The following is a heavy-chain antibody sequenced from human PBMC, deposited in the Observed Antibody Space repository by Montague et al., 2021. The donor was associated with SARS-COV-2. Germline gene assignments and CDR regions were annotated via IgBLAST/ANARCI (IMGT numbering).Heavy chain of an antibody. V-gene: IGHV4-39*02. J-gene: IGHJ3*01. Sequence: SDTLSLTCTVSGGSISSSNYYWDWIRQPPGKGLEWIGSIYDSGSTYYNPSLKSRVTISVDTSKNHFSLKLSSVTAADTAVYYCARRGRKLLPVATTIGGFDFWGQGTLVTVSS. D-gene: IGHD5-12*01. CDR1: GGSISSSNYY. CDR2: IYDSGST. CDR3: ARRGRKLLPVATTIGGFDF.